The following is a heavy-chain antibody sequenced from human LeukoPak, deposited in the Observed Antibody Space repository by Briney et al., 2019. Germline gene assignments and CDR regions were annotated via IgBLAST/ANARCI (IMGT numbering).Heavy chain of an antibody. D-gene: IGHD6-19*01. CDR1: GGSLSSGDYY. J-gene: IGHJ4*02. Sequence: PSETLSLTCTVSGGSLSSGDYYWRWIRQPPGKGLEWIGYIYYSGSTYYNPSLKSRVTISVDTSKNQFSLKLGSVTAAYTAVYYCARGEIAVALDYWGQGTLVTVSS. V-gene: IGHV4-30-4*01. CDR2: IYYSGST. CDR3: ARGEIAVALDY.